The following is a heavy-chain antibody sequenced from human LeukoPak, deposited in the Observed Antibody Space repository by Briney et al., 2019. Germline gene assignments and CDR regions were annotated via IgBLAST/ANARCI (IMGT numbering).Heavy chain of an antibody. J-gene: IGHJ4*02. D-gene: IGHD5-18*01. Sequence: PGGSLRLSCAASGFTISPYWMSWVRQAPGKGLEWVANIKQDGSEKYHVYPAKGRFATSRDNAKNSVYLQMNGLRADRRGVCYCSRKNTAVPGADSSGQGKLLTVSS. CDR2: IKQDGSEK. CDR3: SRKNTAVPGADS. V-gene: IGHV3-7*01. CDR1: GFTISPYW.